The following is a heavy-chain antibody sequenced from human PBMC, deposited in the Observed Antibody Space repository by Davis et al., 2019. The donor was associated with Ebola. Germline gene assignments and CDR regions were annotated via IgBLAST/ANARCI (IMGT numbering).Heavy chain of an antibody. CDR1: GGSISSGGYY. J-gene: IGHJ3*02. CDR2: IYYSGTT. V-gene: IGHV4-31*03. Sequence: SETLSLTCSVSGGSISSGGYYWNWIRQHPGEGLEWLGIIYYSGTTHYNPSLKSRVIISRDTSKNQFSLKLSSVTAADTAVYYCAREAGGGAFDIWGQGTMITVSS. D-gene: IGHD3-16*01. CDR3: AREAGGGAFDI.